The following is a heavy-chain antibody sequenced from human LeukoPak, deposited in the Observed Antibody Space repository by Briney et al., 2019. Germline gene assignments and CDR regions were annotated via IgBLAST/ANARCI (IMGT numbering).Heavy chain of an antibody. CDR2: SYSDSNT. CDR1: GFSFNREW. CDR3: VRKNRDFNAAFDI. J-gene: IGHJ3*02. V-gene: IGHV3-53*01. Sequence: GGSLRLSCAASGFSFNREWMVWVRQAPGKGLEWVSISYSDSNTNYADSVKGRFTISRDTSQNTLSLQMNSLRAEDTAVYYCVRKNRDFNAAFDIWGQGTVVTVSS. D-gene: IGHD1-14*01.